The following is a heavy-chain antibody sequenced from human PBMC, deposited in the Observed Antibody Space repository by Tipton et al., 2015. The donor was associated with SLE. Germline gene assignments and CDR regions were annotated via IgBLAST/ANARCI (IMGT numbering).Heavy chain of an antibody. D-gene: IGHD6-13*01. CDR2: ISSSGSTI. CDR3: ARERGEAAAGFDY. J-gene: IGHJ4*02. Sequence: SLRLSCAASGFTFSSYEMNWVRQAPGKGLEWVSYISSSGSTIYYADSVKGRFTVSRDIAKNSLYLQMNSLRAEDTAVYYCARERGEAAAGFDYWGQGTLVTVSS. V-gene: IGHV3-48*03. CDR1: GFTFSSYE.